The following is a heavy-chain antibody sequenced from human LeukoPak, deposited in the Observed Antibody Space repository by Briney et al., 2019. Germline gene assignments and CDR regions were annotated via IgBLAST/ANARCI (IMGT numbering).Heavy chain of an antibody. CDR1: GGSISSYY. V-gene: IGHV4-59*01. Sequence: SETLSLTCTVSGGSISSYYWSWIRQPPGKGLEWIGYIYYSGNTNYNSSLKSRLTISVDTSKNQLSLKLKSVTAADTAVYYCARSMTAAGSFYFDYWGQGTLVTVSS. D-gene: IGHD6-13*01. CDR3: ARSMTAAGSFYFDY. CDR2: IYYSGNT. J-gene: IGHJ4*02.